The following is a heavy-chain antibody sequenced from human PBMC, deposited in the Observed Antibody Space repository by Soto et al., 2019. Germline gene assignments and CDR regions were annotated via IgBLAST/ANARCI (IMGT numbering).Heavy chain of an antibody. Sequence: PSETLSLTCTVSGGSISSYYWSCIRQPPGKGLEWIVYIYYSGSTNYNPSLKSRVTISVDTSKNQFSLKLSSVTAADTAVYYCARDRITGTSRNWFDPWGQGTLVTVSS. V-gene: IGHV4-59*01. CDR1: GGSISSYY. CDR2: IYYSGST. D-gene: IGHD1-7*01. J-gene: IGHJ5*02. CDR3: ARDRITGTSRNWFDP.